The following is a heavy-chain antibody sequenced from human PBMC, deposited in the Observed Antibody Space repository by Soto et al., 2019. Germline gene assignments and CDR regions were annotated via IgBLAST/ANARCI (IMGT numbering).Heavy chain of an antibody. D-gene: IGHD3-22*01. CDR2: INPSGGST. J-gene: IGHJ6*02. Sequence: SVEIGRAACGDGLDSCEMRLLRQAPGQGLEWMGIINPSGGSTSYAQKFQGRVTMTRDTSTSTVYMELSSLRSEDTAVYYCARLDFHSYDSSGYPRYGMDGWGQGTTVTVSS. CDR1: GDGLDSCE. V-gene: IGHV1-46*02. CDR3: ARLDFHSYDSSGYPRYGMDG.